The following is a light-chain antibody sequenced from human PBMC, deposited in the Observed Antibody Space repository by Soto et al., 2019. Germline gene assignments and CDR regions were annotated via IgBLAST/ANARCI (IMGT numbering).Light chain of an antibody. CDR3: SSYAGSSNV. J-gene: IGLJ1*01. CDR1: SSDVGGYNY. Sequence: QSALTQPPSASGSPGQSVAISCTGTSSDVGGYNYVSWYQQHPGKAPKLTIYEVNKRPSGVPDRFSGSKSGNTASLTVSGLQAEDEAHYYCSSYAGSSNVFGAGTKVTVL. CDR2: EVN. V-gene: IGLV2-8*01.